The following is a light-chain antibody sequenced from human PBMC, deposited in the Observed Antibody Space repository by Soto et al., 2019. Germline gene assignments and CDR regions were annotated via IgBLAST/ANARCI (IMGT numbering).Light chain of an antibody. V-gene: IGKV3-11*01. CDR2: DAS. J-gene: IGKJ5*01. Sequence: EVVSSKSPTTLSLSPRELATLSSSASQSVKTFLVWYQHRPGQAPRVLIYDASHRATGIPARFSGSGSGTDFTLTISSLQPDDFATYYCQQYNSYSSITFGQGTRLEI. CDR3: QQYNSYSSIT. CDR1: QSVKTF.